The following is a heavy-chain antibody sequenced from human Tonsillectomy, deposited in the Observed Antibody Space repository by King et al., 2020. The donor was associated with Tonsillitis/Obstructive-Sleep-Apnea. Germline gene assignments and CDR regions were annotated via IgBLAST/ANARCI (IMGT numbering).Heavy chain of an antibody. CDR3: TTLKIRGVIDS. CDR2: IKNKADSGTT. D-gene: IGHD3-10*01. J-gene: IGHJ5*01. V-gene: IGHV3-15*01. CDR1: GLTFRDAW. Sequence: VQLVESGGDLVQPGGSLRLSCAASGLTFRDAWMSWVRQAPGKGLEWVGHIKNKADSGTTDYAAPVKGRFTISRDDSKNTLYLQLNSLKTEDSAVYYCTTLKIRGVIDSWGQGTLVTVSS.